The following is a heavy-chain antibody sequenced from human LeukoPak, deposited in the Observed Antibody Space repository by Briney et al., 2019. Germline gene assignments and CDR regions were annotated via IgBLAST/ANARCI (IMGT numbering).Heavy chain of an antibody. CDR1: GFTFSSYE. V-gene: IGHV3-48*03. CDR3: ARATTYDILTGYFDY. J-gene: IGHJ4*02. D-gene: IGHD3-9*01. CDR2: ISSSGSTI. Sequence: GGSLRLSCAASGFTFSSYEMNWVRQAPGKGLEWVSYISSSGSTIYYADSVKGRFTISRDNAKNSLYLQMNSLRAEDTAVYYCARATTYDILTGYFDYWGQGTLVTVSS.